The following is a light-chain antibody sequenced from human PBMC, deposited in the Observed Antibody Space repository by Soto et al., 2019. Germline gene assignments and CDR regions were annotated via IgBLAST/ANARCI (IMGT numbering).Light chain of an antibody. J-gene: IGKJ5*01. CDR2: GAS. Sequence: EVVLTQSPGTLSLSPGERATLSCRASQSVSSGSLAWYRQKPGQAPGLLIYGASKRATGTPDRFTGSGSGTDFTLTISRLEPEDFAVYYCQHYDKLAQAITFGQGTRLEI. CDR1: QSVSSGS. CDR3: QHYDKLAQAIT. V-gene: IGKV3-20*01.